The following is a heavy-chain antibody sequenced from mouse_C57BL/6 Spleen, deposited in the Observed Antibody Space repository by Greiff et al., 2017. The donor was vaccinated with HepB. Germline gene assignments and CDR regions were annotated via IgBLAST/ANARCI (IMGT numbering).Heavy chain of an antibody. CDR3: ARTRRGGYFDV. Sequence: EVKLVESEGGLVQPGSSMKLSCTASGFTFSDYYMAWVRQVPEKGLEWVANINYDGSSTYYLDSLKSRFIISRDNAKNILYLQMSSLKSEDTATYYCARTRRGGYFDVWGTGTTVTVSS. CDR1: GFTFSDYY. V-gene: IGHV5-16*01. CDR2: INYDGSST. J-gene: IGHJ1*03.